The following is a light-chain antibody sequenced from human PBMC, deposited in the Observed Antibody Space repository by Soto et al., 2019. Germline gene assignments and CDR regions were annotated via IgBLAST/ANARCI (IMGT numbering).Light chain of an antibody. V-gene: IGLV1-40*01. Sequence: QSVLTQPPSVSGAPGQRVTISCTGTSSNIGTHYDVHWYQQLPGTAPKLLIYGNNNRPSGVPDRFSGSKSGTSASLAITGLQAEDEADYYCQSYDSSLSGYVIFGGGTKLTVL. CDR2: GNN. CDR1: SSNIGTHYD. CDR3: QSYDSSLSGYVI. J-gene: IGLJ2*01.